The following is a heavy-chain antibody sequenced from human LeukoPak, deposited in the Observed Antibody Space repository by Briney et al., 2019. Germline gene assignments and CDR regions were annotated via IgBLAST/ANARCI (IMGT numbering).Heavy chain of an antibody. Sequence: GGSLRLSCAASGFTFSSYGMHWVRQAPGKGLEWVAVISYDGSNKYYADSVKGRFTISRDNSKNTLYLQMNSLRAEDTAVYYCAKDDSSGPREFYYHGMDVWGQGTTVTVSS. D-gene: IGHD3-22*01. CDR2: ISYDGSNK. J-gene: IGHJ6*02. CDR3: AKDDSSGPREFYYHGMDV. V-gene: IGHV3-30*12. CDR1: GFTFSSYG.